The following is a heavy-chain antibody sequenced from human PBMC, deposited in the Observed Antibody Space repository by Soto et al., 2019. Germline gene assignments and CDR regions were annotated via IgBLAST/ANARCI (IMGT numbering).Heavy chain of an antibody. D-gene: IGHD5-12*01. J-gene: IGHJ4*02. CDR3: ARGGVATRPLEY. CDR1: GGSISSNDW. CDR2: IYHTGST. V-gene: IGHV4-4*02. Sequence: QLQLQESGPGLVTPSGTLSLTCVVSGGSISSNDWWSWVRQPPGKGLEWIGEIYHTGSTTYNPSLKSRVTMLIDKSKNHFSLTLSSVTAADTAVYYCARGGVATRPLEYWGQGILVTVSS.